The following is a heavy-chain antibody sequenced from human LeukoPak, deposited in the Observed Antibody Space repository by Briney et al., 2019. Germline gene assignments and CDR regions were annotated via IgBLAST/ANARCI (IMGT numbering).Heavy chain of an antibody. CDR1: GGSFSGYY. CDR2: INHRGST. Sequence: SETLSLTCAVYGGSFSGYYWSWIRQPPGKGLEWIGEINHRGSTNYNPSLKSRVTISVDTSKNQFSLKLSSVTAADTAVYFCARGGSMVRGVIPRDYWGQGTLVTVSS. D-gene: IGHD3-10*01. CDR3: ARGGSMVRGVIPRDY. V-gene: IGHV4-34*01. J-gene: IGHJ4*02.